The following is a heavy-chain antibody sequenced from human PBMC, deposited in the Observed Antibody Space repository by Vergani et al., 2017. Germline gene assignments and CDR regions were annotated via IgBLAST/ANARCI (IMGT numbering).Heavy chain of an antibody. CDR1: GYTFTSYG. CDR3: YIIVGARYAFDI. V-gene: IGHV1-18*01. Sequence: QVQLVQSGAAVKKPGASVKVSCKASGYTFTSYGISWVRPAPGQGLEWMGWISAYNGNTNYAQKLQGRVTMTTDTSTSTAYMELRSLRSYDTAVYYCYIIVGARYAFDIWGQRTMVTVSS. CDR2: ISAYNGNT. J-gene: IGHJ3*02. D-gene: IGHD1-26*01.